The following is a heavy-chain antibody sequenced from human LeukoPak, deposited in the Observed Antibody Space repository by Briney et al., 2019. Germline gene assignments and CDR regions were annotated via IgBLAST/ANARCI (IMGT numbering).Heavy chain of an antibody. V-gene: IGHV4-4*02. CDR1: GGSLNTNTW. Sequence: SETLSLTCTVSGGSLNTNTWWSWVRQPPGKGLEWTGEVFHSGSTNYNPSLESRLSISMDKSNNRFSLKLSSVTAADTAVYYCARLQGRGTNYYYYYYMDVWGKGTTVTVSS. CDR2: VFHSGST. J-gene: IGHJ6*03. CDR3: ARLQGRGTNYYYYYYMDV. D-gene: IGHD1-14*01.